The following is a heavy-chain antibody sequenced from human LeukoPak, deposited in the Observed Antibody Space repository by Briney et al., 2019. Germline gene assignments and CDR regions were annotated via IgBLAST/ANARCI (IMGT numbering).Heavy chain of an antibody. CDR2: ISSSSSTI. V-gene: IGHV3-48*04. Sequence: GGSLILSCAASGFTFSSYSMNWVRQAPGKGLEWVSYISSSSSTIYYADSVKGRFTISRDNAKNSLYLQMNSLRAEDTAVYYCASMNYYGSGDWGQGTLVTVSS. D-gene: IGHD3-10*01. CDR3: ASMNYYGSGD. J-gene: IGHJ4*02. CDR1: GFTFSSYS.